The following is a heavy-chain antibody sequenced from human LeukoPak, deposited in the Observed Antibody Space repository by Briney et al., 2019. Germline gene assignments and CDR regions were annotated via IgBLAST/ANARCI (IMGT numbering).Heavy chain of an antibody. CDR2: ISSTSGTI. V-gene: IGHV3-48*01. Sequence: GESLRLSCAASGFTFSNFGMNWVRQAPGKGLEWLLYISSTSGTIYDADSVKGRFTISRDNAKNSLYLQMDTLRAEDTAVYYCARDRTGTYFDYWAQGTLVTVSS. CDR1: GFTFSNFG. D-gene: IGHD3/OR15-3a*01. J-gene: IGHJ4*02. CDR3: ARDRTGTYFDY.